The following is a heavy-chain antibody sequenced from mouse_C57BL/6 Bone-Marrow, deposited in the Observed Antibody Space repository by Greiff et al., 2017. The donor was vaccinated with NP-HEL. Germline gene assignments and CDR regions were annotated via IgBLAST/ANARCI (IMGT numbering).Heavy chain of an antibody. D-gene: IGHD2-1*01. Sequence: VMLVESGPELVKPGASVKISCKASGYAFSSSWMNWVKQRPGKGLEWIGRIYPGDGDTNYNGKFKGKATLTADKSSSTAYMQLSSLTSEDSAVYFCAREGIYYGYAMDYWGQGTSVTVSS. CDR3: AREGIYYGYAMDY. CDR2: IYPGDGDT. CDR1: GYAFSSSW. J-gene: IGHJ4*01. V-gene: IGHV1-82*01.